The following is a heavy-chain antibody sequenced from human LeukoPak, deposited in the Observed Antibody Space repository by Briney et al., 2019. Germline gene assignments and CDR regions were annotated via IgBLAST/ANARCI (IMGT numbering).Heavy chain of an antibody. V-gene: IGHV3-30*04. CDR3: AREGGQWLVSDY. CDR2: ISYDGGNK. Sequence: GGSLRLSCAVSGFTFSSSTMHWVRQAPGKGLVWVAVISYDGGNKYYADSVKGRFTISRDNSKNTLYLQMNSLRAEDTAVYYCAREGGQWLVSDYWGQGTLVTVSS. D-gene: IGHD6-19*01. CDR1: GFTFSSST. J-gene: IGHJ4*02.